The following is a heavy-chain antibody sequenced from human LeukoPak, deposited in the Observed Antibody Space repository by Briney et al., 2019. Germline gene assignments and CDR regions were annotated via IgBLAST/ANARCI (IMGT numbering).Heavy chain of an antibody. CDR3: ARPPSIGGSYYYYGMDV. Sequence: AASVKVSCKASGYTFTNYDVNWVRQATGQGLEWMGWMNPNSGNTGYAQKFQGRVTMTRNTSISTAYMELSSLRSEDTAVYYCARPPSIGGSYYYYGMDVWGQGTMVTVSS. J-gene: IGHJ6*02. V-gene: IGHV1-8*01. CDR2: MNPNSGNT. CDR1: GYTFTNYD. D-gene: IGHD3-10*01.